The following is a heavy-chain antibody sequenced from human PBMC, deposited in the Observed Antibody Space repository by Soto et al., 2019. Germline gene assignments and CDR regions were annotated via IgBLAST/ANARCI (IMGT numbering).Heavy chain of an antibody. CDR2: INHGGGT. J-gene: IGHJ4*02. Sequence: SETLSLTCAVYDGSFSGYYRSWIRQPPGKGLEWIGEINHGGGTNYNPSLKSRVTISVDTSKDQFSLKLSSVTAADTAVYYCARVGTFGYCSGGSCYSRYFDYWGQGTLVTVSS. CDR1: DGSFSGYY. D-gene: IGHD2-15*01. CDR3: ARVGTFGYCSGGSCYSRYFDY. V-gene: IGHV4-34*01.